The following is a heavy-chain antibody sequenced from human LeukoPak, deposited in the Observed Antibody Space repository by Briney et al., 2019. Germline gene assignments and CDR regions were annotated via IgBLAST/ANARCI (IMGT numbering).Heavy chain of an antibody. CDR2: INPSGGSA. Sequence: GASVKVSCKASGYTFTSYYMHWVRQAPGQGLEWMGIINPSGGSASYAQKFQGRVTMTRDMSTSTVYMELSSLRSEDTAVYYCAREGYYYGSGSYSRWFAFDIWGQGTMVTVSS. J-gene: IGHJ3*02. V-gene: IGHV1-46*01. CDR3: AREGYYYGSGSYSRWFAFDI. CDR1: GYTFTSYY. D-gene: IGHD3-10*01.